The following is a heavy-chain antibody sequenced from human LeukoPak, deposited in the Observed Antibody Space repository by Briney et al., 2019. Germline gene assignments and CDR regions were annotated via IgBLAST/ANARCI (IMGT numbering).Heavy chain of an antibody. D-gene: IGHD3-22*01. CDR2: ISGSGAST. V-gene: IGHV3-23*01. Sequence: GGSLRLSCAASGFTFSNYGMSWVRQAPGKGLEWVSAISGSGASTYYADSVKGRFSISRDNSKNTLYLQMNSLRAEDTAVYYCAKPPSMIIVVPLDFWGQGTLDTVSS. CDR3: AKPPSMIIVVPLDF. J-gene: IGHJ4*02. CDR1: GFTFSNYG.